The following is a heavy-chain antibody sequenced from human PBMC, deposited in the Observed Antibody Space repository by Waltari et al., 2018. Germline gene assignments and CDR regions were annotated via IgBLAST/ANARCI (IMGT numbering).Heavy chain of an antibody. D-gene: IGHD6-6*01. CDR1: GGSFSGYY. V-gene: IGHV4-34*01. CDR2: INHSGST. CDR3: ARGEGEAARPRVDY. J-gene: IGHJ4*02. Sequence: QVQLQQWGAGLLKPSETLSLTCAVYGGSFSGYYWSWIRQPPGKGLEWIGEINHSGSTNYNPSLKSRVTISVDTSKNQFSLKLSSVTAADTAVYYCARGEGEAARPRVDYWGQGTLVTVSS.